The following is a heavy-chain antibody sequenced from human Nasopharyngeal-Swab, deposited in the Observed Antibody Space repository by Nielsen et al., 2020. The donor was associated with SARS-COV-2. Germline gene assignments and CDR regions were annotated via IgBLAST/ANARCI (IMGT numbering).Heavy chain of an antibody. Sequence: SETLSLTCTVSGGSISSYYWSWIRQPPGKGLEWIGYIYYSGSTNYNPSLKSRVTISVDTSKNQFSLKLSSVTAADTAVYYCARGQDGAAAALWGQGTLVTVSS. CDR2: IYYSGST. D-gene: IGHD6-13*01. V-gene: IGHV4-59*08. CDR3: ARGQDGAAAAL. CDR1: GGSISSYY. J-gene: IGHJ4*02.